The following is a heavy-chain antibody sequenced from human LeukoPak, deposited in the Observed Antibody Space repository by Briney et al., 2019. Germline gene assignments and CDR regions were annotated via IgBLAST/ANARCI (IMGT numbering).Heavy chain of an antibody. V-gene: IGHV4-31*03. Sequence: MASETLSLTCTVSGGSISSGGYYWSWIRQHPGKGLEWIGYIYYSGSTYYNPSLKSRVTISVDTSKNQFSLRLSSVTAADTAVYYCARLQYCSGTSCYWFDPWGQGTLVTVSS. CDR1: GGSISSGGYY. CDR3: ARLQYCSGTSCYWFDP. J-gene: IGHJ5*02. D-gene: IGHD2-2*01. CDR2: IYYSGST.